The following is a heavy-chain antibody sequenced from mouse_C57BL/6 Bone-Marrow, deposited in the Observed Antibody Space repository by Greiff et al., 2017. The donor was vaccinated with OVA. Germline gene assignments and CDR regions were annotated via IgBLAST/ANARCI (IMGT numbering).Heavy chain of an antibody. J-gene: IGHJ2*01. CDR1: GYTFTRYG. CDR3: ARSRLNDRNYYRDN. V-gene: IGHV1-81*01. Sequence: QVQLQQSGAELARPGASVKLSCKASGYTFTRYGIRWVKQRPGQGLEWIGEIYPSSGHTSYNETFKGKATLTADKSSSTAYMELRSLTSEDSAVYFWARSRLNDRNYYRDNWGQGTTRTVSA. CDR2: IYPSSGHT. D-gene: IGHD6-1*01.